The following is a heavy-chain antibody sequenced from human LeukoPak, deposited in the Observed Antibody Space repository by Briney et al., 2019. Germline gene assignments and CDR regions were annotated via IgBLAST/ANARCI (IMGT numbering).Heavy chain of an antibody. CDR2: ISSSSSYI. V-gene: IGHV3-21*01. Sequence: GGSLRLSCAASGFTFSSYSMNWVRQAPGKGLEWVSSISSSSSYIYYADSVKGRFTISRDNAKNSLYLQMNSLRAEDTAVYYCARDNGVRRSVYYFDYWGQGTLVTVSS. J-gene: IGHJ4*02. CDR3: ARDNGVRRSVYYFDY. D-gene: IGHD2-8*01. CDR1: GFTFSSYS.